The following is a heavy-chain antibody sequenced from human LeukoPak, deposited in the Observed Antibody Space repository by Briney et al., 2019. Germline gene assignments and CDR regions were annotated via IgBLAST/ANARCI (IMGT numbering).Heavy chain of an antibody. V-gene: IGHV3-74*01. Sequence: GGSLRLSCAASGITFGNNWMHWVRQGPGKGLVWMSRINSDGGGAIYADSVKGRFTVSRDNAKNTLYLQMNSLRAEDTAVYYCARDVPHNWFDTWGQGTLVTVSS. CDR1: GITFGNNW. CDR2: INSDGGGA. CDR3: ARDVPHNWFDT. J-gene: IGHJ5*02.